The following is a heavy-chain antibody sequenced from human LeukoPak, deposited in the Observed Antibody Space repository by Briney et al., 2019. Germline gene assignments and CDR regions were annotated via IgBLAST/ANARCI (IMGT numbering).Heavy chain of an antibody. CDR2: IRSKANSYAT. Sequence: GGSLRLSCAASGFTFSDSGMHWVRQASGKGLEWVGRIRSKANSYATAYAASVKGRFTISRDDSKNTAYLQMNSLKTEDTAVYYCTRYGDCPFDYWGQGTLVTVSS. D-gene: IGHD2-21*01. CDR3: TRYGDCPFDY. CDR1: GFTFSDSG. V-gene: IGHV3-73*01. J-gene: IGHJ4*02.